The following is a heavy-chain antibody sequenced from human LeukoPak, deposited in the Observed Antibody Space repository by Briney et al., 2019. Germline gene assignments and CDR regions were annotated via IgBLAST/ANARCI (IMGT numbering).Heavy chain of an antibody. Sequence: QPGGSLRLSCAASGFPFSVSWMHWFRHVPGKGLMWVSRITADETTTYADSVRGRFTISRDNAKNTVYLQMNSLRVEDTAVYYCARIYSSSSPGIDYWGQGTLVTVSS. J-gene: IGHJ4*02. CDR2: ITADETT. CDR3: ARIYSSSSPGIDY. CDR1: GFPFSVSW. D-gene: IGHD6-6*01. V-gene: IGHV3-74*01.